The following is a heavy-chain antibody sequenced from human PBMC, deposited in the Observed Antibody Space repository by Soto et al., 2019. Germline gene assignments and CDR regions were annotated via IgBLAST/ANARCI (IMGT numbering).Heavy chain of an antibody. V-gene: IGHV1-69*01. D-gene: IGHD6-13*01. CDR1: GGTFSSYA. CDR3: ARGVAAAGTGDRYYFDY. Sequence: QVQLVQSGAEVKKPGSSVKVSCKASGGTFSSYAISWVRQAPGQGLEWMGGIIPIFGTANYAQKFQGRVTITADESTSTAYMELSSLRSEDTAVYYCARGVAAAGTGDRYYFDYWGQETLVTVSS. J-gene: IGHJ4*02. CDR2: IIPIFGTA.